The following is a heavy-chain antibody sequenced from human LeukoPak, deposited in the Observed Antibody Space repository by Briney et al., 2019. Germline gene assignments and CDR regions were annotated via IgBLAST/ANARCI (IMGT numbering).Heavy chain of an antibody. V-gene: IGHV1-24*01. CDR2: FDPEDGET. J-gene: IGHJ4*02. Sequence: ASVRVSCKVSGYTLTELSMHWVRQAPGKGLEWMGGFDPEDGETIYAQKFQGRVTMTEDTSTDTAYMELSSLRSEDTAVYYCAHGKGRWLHLIYWGQVTLVTVSS. CDR3: AHGKGRWLHLIY. D-gene: IGHD5-24*01. CDR1: GYTLTELS.